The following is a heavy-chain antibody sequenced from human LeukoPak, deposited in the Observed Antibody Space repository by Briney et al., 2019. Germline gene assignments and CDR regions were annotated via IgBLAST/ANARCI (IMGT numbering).Heavy chain of an antibody. Sequence: GGSLRLSCAASGFAFSNYGLHWVRQAPGKGLEWVAFIRYDGSNKFHTDSVKGRFTISRDNSKNTLFLQMNSLRAEDTAVYYCAKPGGRVGESLNGIDYWGQGTLVTVS. J-gene: IGHJ4*02. CDR3: AKPGGRVGESLNGIDY. V-gene: IGHV3-30*02. D-gene: IGHD3-10*01. CDR1: GFAFSNYG. CDR2: IRYDGSNK.